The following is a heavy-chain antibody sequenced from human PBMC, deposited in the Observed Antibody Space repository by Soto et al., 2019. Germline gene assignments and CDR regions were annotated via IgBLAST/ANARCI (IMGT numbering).Heavy chain of an antibody. J-gene: IGHJ4*02. V-gene: IGHV3-30-3*01. CDR1: GFTFSSCA. D-gene: IGHD3-3*01. CDR3: ARDKRDLRFLEWSYYFDY. Sequence: QVQLVESGGGVVQPGRSLRLPCAASGFTFSSCAMHWVRQAPGKGLEWVALISYDGSNKYYADSVKGRFTISRDNSKNTLYLQMNSLRADDTTVYYCARDKRDLRFLEWSYYFDYWGQGTLVTVSS. CDR2: ISYDGSNK.